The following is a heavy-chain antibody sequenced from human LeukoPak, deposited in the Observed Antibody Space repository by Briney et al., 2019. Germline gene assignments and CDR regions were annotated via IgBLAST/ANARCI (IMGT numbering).Heavy chain of an antibody. CDR3: ARGGGLFDY. Sequence: PSETLSLTCAVYGGSFSGYYWSWIRQPPGKGLEWIGYIYFTGGTNYNPSLKSRVTMSIDTSKNQFSLKLNSVTAADTAFYYCARGGGLFDYWGQGSLVTVSS. V-gene: IGHV4-34*10. J-gene: IGHJ4*02. CDR1: GGSFSGYY. CDR2: IYFTGGT. D-gene: IGHD3-10*01.